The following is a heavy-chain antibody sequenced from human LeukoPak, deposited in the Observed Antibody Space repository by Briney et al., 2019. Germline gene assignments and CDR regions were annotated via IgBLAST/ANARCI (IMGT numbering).Heavy chain of an antibody. Sequence: GGSLRLSCAASGLTVSSNYMSWVRQAPGKGLEWVSIIYSGGSTYYADSVKGRFTIYRDNSKNTLFLQINSLRAEDTAVYYCARGRYYDSSGYLDYWGQGTLVTASS. J-gene: IGHJ4*02. V-gene: IGHV3-53*01. CDR1: GLTVSSNY. D-gene: IGHD3-22*01. CDR3: ARGRYYDSSGYLDY. CDR2: IYSGGST.